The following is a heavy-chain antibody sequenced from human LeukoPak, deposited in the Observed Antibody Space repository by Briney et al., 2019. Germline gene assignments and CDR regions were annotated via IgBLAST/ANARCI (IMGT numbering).Heavy chain of an antibody. CDR3: AREYYDFWSGYYSY. CDR2: INWNGGNT. CDR1: GFTFSSYS. V-gene: IGHV3-20*04. Sequence: GGSLRLSCAASGFTFSSYSMNWVRQAPGKGLEWVSGINWNGGNTGYADSVKGRFTISRDNAKNSLYLQMNSLRAEDTALYYCAREYYDFWSGYYSYWGQGTLVTVSS. J-gene: IGHJ4*02. D-gene: IGHD3-3*01.